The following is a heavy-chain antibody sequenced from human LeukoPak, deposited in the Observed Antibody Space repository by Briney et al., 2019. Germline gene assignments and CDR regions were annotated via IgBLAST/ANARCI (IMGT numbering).Heavy chain of an antibody. CDR1: GFTFSSYA. J-gene: IGHJ4*02. Sequence: GGSLRLSCAASGFTFSSYAMTWVRRAPGKGREWVSVISGSGGSTYYADSVKGRFTISRDTKSTLYLQMNSLRVEDTAVYYCAKVSAYDFWSGYLDYWGQGTLVTVSS. V-gene: IGHV3-23*01. CDR2: ISGSGGST. D-gene: IGHD3-3*01. CDR3: AKVSAYDFWSGYLDY.